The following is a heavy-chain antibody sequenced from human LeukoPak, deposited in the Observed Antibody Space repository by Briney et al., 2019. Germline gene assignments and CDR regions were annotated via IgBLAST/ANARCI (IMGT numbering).Heavy chain of an antibody. CDR3: AKDRYSSSFFGHSMDV. CDR2: ISWNSGSI. Sequence: GGSLRLSCAASGFTFDDYAMHWVRQAPGKGLEWVSGISWNSGSIGYADSVKGRFTISRDNAKNSLYLQMNSLRAEDTALYYCAKDRYSSSFFGHSMDVWGQGTTVTVSS. J-gene: IGHJ6*02. CDR1: GFTFDDYA. V-gene: IGHV3-9*01. D-gene: IGHD6-13*01.